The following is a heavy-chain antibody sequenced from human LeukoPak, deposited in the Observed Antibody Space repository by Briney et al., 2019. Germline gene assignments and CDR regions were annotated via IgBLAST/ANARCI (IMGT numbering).Heavy chain of an antibody. Sequence: ASAKVSCKASGGTFSSYAISWVRQAPGQGLEWMGGIIPIFGTANYAQKFQGRVTITTDESTSTAYMELSSLRSEDTAVYYCARIVAYDFWSGYEGENYYYMDVWGKGTTVTVSS. V-gene: IGHV1-69*05. CDR2: IIPIFGTA. J-gene: IGHJ6*03. CDR3: ARIVAYDFWSGYEGENYYYMDV. D-gene: IGHD3-3*01. CDR1: GGTFSSYA.